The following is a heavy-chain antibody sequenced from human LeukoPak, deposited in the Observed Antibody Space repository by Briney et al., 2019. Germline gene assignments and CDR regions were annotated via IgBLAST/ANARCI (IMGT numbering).Heavy chain of an antibody. CDR1: GGSIRSNSYY. CDR3: ARQEGVSYFSSGSYFDS. V-gene: IGHV4-39*01. J-gene: IGHJ4*02. CDR2: IYYSGST. Sequence: SETLSLTCTISGGSIRSNSYYWGWIRQPPGKGLEWIVSIYYSGSTYYSPSLKSRVTISVDSSKNQFSLKLSSVTAADTAVYHCARQEGVSYFSSGSYFDSWGQGALVTVSS. D-gene: IGHD3-10*01.